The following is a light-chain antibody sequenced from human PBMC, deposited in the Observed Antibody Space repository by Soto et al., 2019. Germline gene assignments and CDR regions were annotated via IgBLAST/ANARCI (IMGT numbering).Light chain of an antibody. CDR1: SCDIGSYNR. V-gene: IGLV2-18*02. CDR3: NSITTSSTYV. Sequence: QSALTQPASVSGSPGQSIAISCTGTSCDIGSYNRVSWYQQPPGTAPKLIIYEVNNRPSGVPDRFSGSKSGNTASLTISGLQAEDEADYYCNSITTSSTYVFGTGTKVTVL. CDR2: EVN. J-gene: IGLJ1*01.